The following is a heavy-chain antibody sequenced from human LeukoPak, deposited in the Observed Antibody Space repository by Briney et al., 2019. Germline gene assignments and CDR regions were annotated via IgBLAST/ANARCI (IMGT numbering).Heavy chain of an antibody. CDR1: GGSISSGSYY. CDR2: IYTSGST. D-gene: IGHD6-13*01. Sequence: PSETLSLTCTVSGGSISSGSYYWSWIRQPAGKGLEWIGRIYTSGSTNYNPSLKSRVTISVDTSKNRFSLKLSSVTAADTAVYYCARRLGSSWYYWYAFDIWGQGTMVTVSS. CDR3: ARRLGSSWYYWYAFDI. J-gene: IGHJ3*02. V-gene: IGHV4-61*02.